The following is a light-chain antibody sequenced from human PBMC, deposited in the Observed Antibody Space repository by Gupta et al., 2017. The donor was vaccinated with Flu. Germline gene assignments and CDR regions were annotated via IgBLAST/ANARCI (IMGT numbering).Light chain of an antibody. J-gene: IGKJ4*01. CDR2: WAS. CDR3: QQYDSHGVLT. CDR1: QSGLYSYNKKNY. V-gene: IGKV4-1*01. Sequence: LGERATINCKSSQSGLYSYNKKNYLAWYQQKPGQPPKLLIYWASTRESGVPDRFTGSGSGTDFTLTISSRQAEDVAVYYCQQYDSHGVLTFGGGTKVEIK.